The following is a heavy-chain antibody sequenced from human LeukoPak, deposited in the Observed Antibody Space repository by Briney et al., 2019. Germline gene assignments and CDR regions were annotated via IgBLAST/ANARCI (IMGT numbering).Heavy chain of an antibody. D-gene: IGHD2/OR15-2a*01. CDR2: ISAYNGNT. V-gene: IGHV1-18*04. J-gene: IGHJ4*02. CDR1: GYTFTSYY. CDR3: ARESIQEYYFDY. Sequence: GASVKVSCKASGYTFTSYYMHWVRQAPGQGLEWMGWISAYNGNTNYAQKLQGRVTMTTDTSTSTAYMELRSLRSDDTAVYYCARESIQEYYFDYWGQGTLVTVSS.